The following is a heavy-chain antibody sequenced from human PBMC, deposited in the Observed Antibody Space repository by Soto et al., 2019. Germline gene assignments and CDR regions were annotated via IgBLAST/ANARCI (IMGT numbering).Heavy chain of an antibody. D-gene: IGHD6-19*01. Sequence: SETLSLTCAGYGGSFIGYYWNWVRQPPGKGLEWIGEINQSGTTNYNPSLKSRVTISIATSKNQCSLKLSSLIATDTAVYYCARGAPRDSSGLYFAFGGQGGLVTVPS. J-gene: IGHJ4*02. V-gene: IGHV4-34*01. CDR2: INQSGTT. CDR1: GGSFIGYY. CDR3: ARGAPRDSSGLYFAF.